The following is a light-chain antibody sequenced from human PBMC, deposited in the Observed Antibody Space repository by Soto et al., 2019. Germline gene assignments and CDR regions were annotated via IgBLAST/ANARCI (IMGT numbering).Light chain of an antibody. CDR2: DAS. Sequence: AIQLTQSPSSLSASVGDRVTITCRASQGISSALAWYQQKPGKAPKLLIYDASSLESGVPSRFSGRGSGTDFTLTISSLQPEDFATYYCQQFNSYPFTFGQGTRLEIK. J-gene: IGKJ5*01. CDR3: QQFNSYPFT. CDR1: QGISSA. V-gene: IGKV1-13*02.